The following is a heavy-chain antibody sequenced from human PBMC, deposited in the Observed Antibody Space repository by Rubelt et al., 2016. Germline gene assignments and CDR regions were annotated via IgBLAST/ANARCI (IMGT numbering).Heavy chain of an antibody. CDR3: ARSAWIPHYFDY. D-gene: IGHD5-12*01. Sequence: QVQLQESGPGLVKPSETLSLTCTVSGGSISSDYWSWIRQPPGKGLEWIGYIYYSGSTNYNPSLKSRVTISVDTSKNQFSLKLSSVTAADTAVYYCARSAWIPHYFDYWGQGTLVTVSS. CDR1: GGSISSDY. CDR2: IYYSGST. J-gene: IGHJ4*02. V-gene: IGHV4-59*01.